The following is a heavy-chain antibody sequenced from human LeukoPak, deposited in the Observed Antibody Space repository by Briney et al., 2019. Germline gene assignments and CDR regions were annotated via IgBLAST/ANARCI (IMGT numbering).Heavy chain of an antibody. CDR1: GFTFSTYA. J-gene: IGHJ3*02. CDR3: AKHLGYGAFDI. Sequence: GGSLRLSCAASGFTFSTYAMSWVRQAPGKGLEWVSAISGSGGYYADSVRGRFTISRDNSKNTLYLQMNSLRAEDTAVYYCAKHLGYGAFDIWGQGTMVTVSS. CDR2: ISGSGG. V-gene: IGHV3-23*01. D-gene: IGHD5-12*01.